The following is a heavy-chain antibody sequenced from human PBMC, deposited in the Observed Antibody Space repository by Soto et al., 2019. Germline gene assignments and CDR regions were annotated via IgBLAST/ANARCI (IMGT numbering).Heavy chain of an antibody. J-gene: IGHJ3*02. CDR1: GGSISSYY. CDR2: IYYSGST. CDR3: ARYNWGAMGAFDI. V-gene: IGHV4-59*01. D-gene: IGHD1-1*01. Sequence: QVQLQESGPGLVKPSETLSLTCTVSGGSISSYYWSWIRQPPGKGLEWIGYIYYSGSTNYNPSLKSLVTISVDTAKNQFSLTLSSVTAADTAVYYCARYNWGAMGAFDIWGPGTMVTFSS.